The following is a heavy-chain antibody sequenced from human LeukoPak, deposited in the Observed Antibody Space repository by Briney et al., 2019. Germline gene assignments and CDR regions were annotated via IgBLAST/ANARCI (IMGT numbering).Heavy chain of an antibody. Sequence: SETLSLTCTVSGDSISRSTYYWAWIRQPPGKGLEWIGSVYYGRSPYFNPSLESRPTISVDTSKNHFSLKMSSVTAADTAVYYCARSSGTGTFSYWGQGTLVTVSS. J-gene: IGHJ4*02. CDR1: GDSISRSTYY. D-gene: IGHD6-25*01. V-gene: IGHV4-39*02. CDR3: ARSSGTGTFSY. CDR2: VYYGRSP.